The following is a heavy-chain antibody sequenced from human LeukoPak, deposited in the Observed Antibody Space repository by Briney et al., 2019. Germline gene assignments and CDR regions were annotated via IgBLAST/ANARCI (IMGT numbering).Heavy chain of an antibody. V-gene: IGHV3-23*01. CDR3: GKEGGA. Sequence: GGSLRLSCAASGFRFSDFTMTWVRQPPGKGPEWVSAIGGRGGSTYYADSLGGRFTISRDNSKDMVYLQMNSLRVEDTATYYCGKEGGAWGQGTKVTVSS. D-gene: IGHD3-16*01. CDR2: IGGRGGST. J-gene: IGHJ5*02. CDR1: GFRFSDFT.